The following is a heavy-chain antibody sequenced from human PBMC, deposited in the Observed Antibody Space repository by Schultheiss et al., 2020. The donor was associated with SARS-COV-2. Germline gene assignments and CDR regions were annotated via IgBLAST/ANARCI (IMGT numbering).Heavy chain of an antibody. CDR2: ISGSGGST. J-gene: IGHJ6*02. Sequence: GGSLRLSCAASGFTFSSYAMSWVRQAPGKGLEWVSAISGSGGSTYYADSVKGRFTISRDNSKNTLYLQMNSLKTEDTAVYYCTAGIAAAGQYYYYYYGMDVWGQGTTVTVSS. D-gene: IGHD6-13*01. V-gene: IGHV3-23*01. CDR1: GFTFSSYA. CDR3: TAGIAAAGQYYYYYYGMDV.